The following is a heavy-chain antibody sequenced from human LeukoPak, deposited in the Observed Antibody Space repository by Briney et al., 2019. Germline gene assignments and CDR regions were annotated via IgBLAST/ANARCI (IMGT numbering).Heavy chain of an antibody. D-gene: IGHD6-13*01. Sequence: PGGSLRLSCAASGFTFSSYWMSWVRQAPGKGLEWVANIKQDGSEKYYVDSVKGRFTISRDNAKNSLYLQMNSLRAEDTAVYYCASGVSSSWPDYWGQGTLVTVSS. CDR1: GFTFSSYW. CDR2: IKQDGSEK. V-gene: IGHV3-7*03. CDR3: ASGVSSSWPDY. J-gene: IGHJ4*02.